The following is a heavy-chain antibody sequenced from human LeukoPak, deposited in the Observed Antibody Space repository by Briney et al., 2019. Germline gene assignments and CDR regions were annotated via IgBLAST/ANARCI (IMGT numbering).Heavy chain of an antibody. CDR3: ARAPGIVGTTPFGNY. CDR1: GGSVSSGSYY. Sequence: PSETLSLTCSVFGGSVSSGSYYWSWIRQSPGKGLEWIGCIYYSGSTNYNPSLRGRVAMSIDTSKNHFSLRLISVTAAGTAIYYCARAPGIVGTTPFGNYWGRGTLVTVSS. CDR2: IYYSGST. V-gene: IGHV4-61*03. D-gene: IGHD1-26*01. J-gene: IGHJ4*02.